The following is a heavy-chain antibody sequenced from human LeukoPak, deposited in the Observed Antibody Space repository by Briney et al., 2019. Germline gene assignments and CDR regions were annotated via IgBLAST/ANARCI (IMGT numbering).Heavy chain of an antibody. CDR3: VRGNLGGFDP. D-gene: IGHD1-26*01. Sequence: GGSLRLSCVASGFIFGSYSMNWVRQAPGKGLEWIAYITSDKSTKSYADSVKGRFTISRDNDKNSLYLHMNSLRAEDTALNYCVRGNLGGFDPWGQGTRVTVSS. CDR1: GFIFGSYS. J-gene: IGHJ5*02. CDR2: ITSDKSTK. V-gene: IGHV3-48*01.